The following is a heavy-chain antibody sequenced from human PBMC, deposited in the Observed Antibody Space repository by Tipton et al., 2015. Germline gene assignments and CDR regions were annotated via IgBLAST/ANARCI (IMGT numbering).Heavy chain of an antibody. Sequence: GSLRLSCAASGFTFSSYSMNWVRQAPGKGLEWVSGINWNGGSTGYADSVKGRFTISRDNAKNSLYLQMNSLRAEDTALYHCARGSAFFGPVPLDWGQGTLVTVSS. D-gene: IGHD3-3*01. CDR2: INWNGGST. V-gene: IGHV3-20*01. J-gene: IGHJ4*02. CDR3: ARGSAFFGPVPLD. CDR1: GFTFSSYS.